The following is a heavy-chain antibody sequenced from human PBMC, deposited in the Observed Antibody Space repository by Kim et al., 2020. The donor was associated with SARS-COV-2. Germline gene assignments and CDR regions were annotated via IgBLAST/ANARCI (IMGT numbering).Heavy chain of an antibody. CDR1: GFTLSTYD. J-gene: IGHJ6*02. CDR3: ARKKPVTGLDA. CDR2: MGSAGDT. D-gene: IGHD3-16*01. V-gene: IGHV3-13*04. Sequence: GGSLRLSCTASGFTLSTYDIHWVRQGSGEGLEWVSGMGSAGDTYYAASAKGRFTISRENAKNSLYLQMNSLRAGDTAVYYCARKKPVTGLDAWGQGTT.